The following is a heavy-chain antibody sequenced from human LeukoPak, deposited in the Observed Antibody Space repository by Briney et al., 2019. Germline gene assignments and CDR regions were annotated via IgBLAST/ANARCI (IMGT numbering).Heavy chain of an antibody. D-gene: IGHD3-22*01. V-gene: IGHV5-51*03. CDR3: ARSGYYDQAWFDP. Sequence: GASLKISCKGSGYSFTSYWIGWVRQMPGKGLEWIGIIYPGDSDTRYSPSFQVKVTISDDKSISTAYLQWSSLKASDTAMYYCARSGYYDQAWFDPWGQGTLVTVSS. J-gene: IGHJ5*02. CDR2: IYPGDSDT. CDR1: GYSFTSYW.